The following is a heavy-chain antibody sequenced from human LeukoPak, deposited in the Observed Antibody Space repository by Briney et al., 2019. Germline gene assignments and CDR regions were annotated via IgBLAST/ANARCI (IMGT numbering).Heavy chain of an antibody. D-gene: IGHD4-23*01. CDR2: INTNTGNP. V-gene: IGHV7-4-1*02. J-gene: IGHJ6*02. Sequence: ASVKVSCKASGYSFTRYAMNWVRQAPGQGLEWMGWINTNTGNPTYAQGFTGRFVSSLDTSVSTAYLQISSLKAEDTAVYYCARLHGGNSNYYYGMDVWGQGTTVTVSS. CDR1: GYSFTRYA. CDR3: ARLHGGNSNYYYGMDV.